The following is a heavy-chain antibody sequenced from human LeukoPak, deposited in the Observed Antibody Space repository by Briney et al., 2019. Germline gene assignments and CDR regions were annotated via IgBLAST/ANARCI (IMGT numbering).Heavy chain of an antibody. CDR2: INHSGST. CDR3: ARGVVVPAAFHYYYYGMDV. V-gene: IGHV4-34*01. CDR1: GGSISSYY. D-gene: IGHD2-2*01. Sequence: SETLSLTCTVSGGSISSYYWSWIRQPPGKGLEWIGEINHSGSTNYNPSLKSRVTISVDTSKNQFSLKLSSVTAADTAVYYCARGVVVPAAFHYYYYGMDVWGQGTTVTVSS. J-gene: IGHJ6*02.